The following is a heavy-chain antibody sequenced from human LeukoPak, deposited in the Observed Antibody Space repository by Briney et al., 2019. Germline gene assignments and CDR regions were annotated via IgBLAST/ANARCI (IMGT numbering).Heavy chain of an antibody. D-gene: IGHD6-13*01. Sequence: GGSLRLSCAASGFTFSIYSMNWVRQAPGKGLQWVSYISSSSSTIYYADSVKGRFTISRDNAKNSLYLQMNSLRAEDTAVYYCEKYSTSSNNYYGRDVGGKGTTVTVSS. CDR1: GFTFSIYS. V-gene: IGHV3-48*01. J-gene: IGHJ6*04. CDR2: ISSSSSTI. CDR3: EKYSTSSNNYYGRDV.